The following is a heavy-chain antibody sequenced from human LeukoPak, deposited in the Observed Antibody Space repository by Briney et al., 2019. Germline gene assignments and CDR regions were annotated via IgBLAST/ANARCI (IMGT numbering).Heavy chain of an antibody. D-gene: IGHD1-26*01. CDR2: SSTVTGNI. J-gene: IGHJ6*04. Sequence: GGSLTLSCAACGFAFISSSIHWLRQAPGKGLEWLSYSSTVTGNIYYADSVKGRFAIYRDNAKSALYLQMSSLRAEDTAVYFCATPGIFYDMDVWGKGTTVTVSS. CDR3: ATPGIFYDMDV. V-gene: IGHV3-48*04. CDR1: GFAFISSS.